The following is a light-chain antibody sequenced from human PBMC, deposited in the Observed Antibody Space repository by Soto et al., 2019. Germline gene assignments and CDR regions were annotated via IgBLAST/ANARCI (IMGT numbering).Light chain of an antibody. J-gene: IGLJ2*01. CDR1: YSDIGGYNY. V-gene: IGLV2-14*03. Sequence: QSALTQPASVSGSPGQSITISCTGAYSDIGGYNYVSWYQQHPGKAPKLMIYDVTNRPSGVSYRFSGSKSGNTASLTISGLQPEDEADYYCSSYTSRSTLGVFGGGTKVTVL. CDR3: SSYTSRSTLGV. CDR2: DVT.